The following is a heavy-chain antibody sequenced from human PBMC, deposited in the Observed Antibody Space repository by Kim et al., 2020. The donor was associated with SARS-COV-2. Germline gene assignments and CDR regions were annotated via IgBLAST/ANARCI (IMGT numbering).Heavy chain of an antibody. CDR3: AREVGIHLEGYYYGMDV. Sequence: SETLSLTCSVSGASISSGDYYWAWIRQTPGKGLEWIGYIYHSGSTHYNPSLNSRVTFSVDMSKNEFSLKLSSVTAADTAVYYCAREVGIHLEGYYYGMDVWGQGTTVTVSS. CDR2: IYHSGST. CDR1: GASISSGDYY. V-gene: IGHV4-30-4*01. J-gene: IGHJ6*02. D-gene: IGHD1-26*01.